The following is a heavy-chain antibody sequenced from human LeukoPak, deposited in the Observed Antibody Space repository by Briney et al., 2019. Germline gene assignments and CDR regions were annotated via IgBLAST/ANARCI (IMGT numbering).Heavy chain of an antibody. CDR1: GYTFTGYY. D-gene: IGHD4-23*01. Sequence: ASVKVSCKASGYTFTGYYMHWVRQAPGQGLEWMGWINPNSGGTNYAQKFQGRVTMTRDTSISTAYMELSRLRSDDTAVYYCARDYGFGGRDYYYYMDVWGKGTTVTVSS. J-gene: IGHJ6*03. CDR2: INPNSGGT. V-gene: IGHV1-2*02. CDR3: ARDYGFGGRDYYYYMDV.